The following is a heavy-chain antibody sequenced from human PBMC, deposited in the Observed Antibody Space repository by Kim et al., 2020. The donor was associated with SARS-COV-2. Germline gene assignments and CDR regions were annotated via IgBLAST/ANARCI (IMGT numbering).Heavy chain of an antibody. CDR2: ISWNSGSI. V-gene: IGHV3-9*01. CDR3: AKDREQWPSHGRDYYGMDV. CDR1: GFTFDDYA. J-gene: IGHJ6*02. Sequence: GGSLRLSCAASGFTFDDYAMHWVRQAPGKGLEWVSGISWNSGSIGYADSVKGRFTISRDNAKNSLYLQMNSLRAEDTALYYCAKDREQWPSHGRDYYGMDVWGQGTTVTVSS. D-gene: IGHD6-19*01.